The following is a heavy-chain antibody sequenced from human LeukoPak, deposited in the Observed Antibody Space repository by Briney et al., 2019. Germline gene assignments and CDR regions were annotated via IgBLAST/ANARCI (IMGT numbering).Heavy chain of an antibody. CDR2: ISYDGSNK. CDR1: GFTISSYA. Sequence: GGSLRLSCAASGFTISSYAMHWVRQAPGKGLEWVAVISYDGSNKYYADSVKGRFTISRDNSKNTLYLQMNSLRAEDTAVYYCASTILSAFDIWGQGTMVTVSS. J-gene: IGHJ3*02. D-gene: IGHD5-24*01. V-gene: IGHV3-30-3*01. CDR3: ASTILSAFDI.